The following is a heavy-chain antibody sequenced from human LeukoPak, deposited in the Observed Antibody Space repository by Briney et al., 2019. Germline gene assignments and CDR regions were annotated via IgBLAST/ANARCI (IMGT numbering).Heavy chain of an antibody. CDR2: INSDGSST. Sequence: GGSLRLSCAASGFTFSSYWMHWVRQAPGMGLVWVSRINSDGSSTSYADSVKGRFTISRDNAKNTLYLQMNSLRAEDTAVYYCARGGWFGELVRRFGYYYYYMDVWGKGTTVTVSS. CDR1: GFTFSSYW. CDR3: ARGGWFGELVRRFGYYYYYMDV. J-gene: IGHJ6*03. D-gene: IGHD3-10*01. V-gene: IGHV3-74*01.